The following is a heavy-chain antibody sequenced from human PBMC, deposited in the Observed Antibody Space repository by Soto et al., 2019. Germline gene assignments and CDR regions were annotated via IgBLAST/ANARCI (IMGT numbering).Heavy chain of an antibody. CDR1: GGSISSSSYY. CDR3: ARPYCSGCSCQRTWFYYGMDV. Sequence: PSETLSLTCTVSGGSISSSSYYWGWIRQPPGKGLEWIGSIYYSGSTYYNPSLKSRVTISVDTSKNQFSLKLSSVTAADTAVYYCARPYCSGCSCQRTWFYYGMDVWGQGTTVTVSS. CDR2: IYYSGST. V-gene: IGHV4-39*01. J-gene: IGHJ6*02. D-gene: IGHD2-15*01.